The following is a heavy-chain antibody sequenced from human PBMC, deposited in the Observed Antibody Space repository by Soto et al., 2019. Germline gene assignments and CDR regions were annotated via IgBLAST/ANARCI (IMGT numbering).Heavy chain of an antibody. J-gene: IGHJ4*02. CDR1: GFTVSSNY. Sequence: VGSLRLSCAASGFTVSSNYMSWVRQAPGKGLEWVSVIYSGGSTYYADSVKGRFTISRDNSKNTLYLQMNSLRAEDTAVYYCARVSTYGDSTRVFDYWGQGTLVTVSS. V-gene: IGHV3-53*01. CDR3: ARVSTYGDSTRVFDY. D-gene: IGHD4-17*01. CDR2: IYSGGST.